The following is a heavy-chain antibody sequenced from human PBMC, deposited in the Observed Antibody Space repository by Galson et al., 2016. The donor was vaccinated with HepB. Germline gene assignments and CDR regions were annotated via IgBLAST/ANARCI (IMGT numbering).Heavy chain of an antibody. CDR1: GASVSSSNHF. Sequence: SETLSPTCTVSGASVSSSNHFWSWIRQPPGKGLEYIGHVYSSGPTHYSPSLASRLTMSVDLSNNQFSLSLSSVTAADTALYYCARGTNYDSSPRNYWGQGILVTVSS. D-gene: IGHD3-16*01. J-gene: IGHJ4*02. CDR2: VYSSGPT. CDR3: ARGTNYDSSPRNY. V-gene: IGHV4-61*01.